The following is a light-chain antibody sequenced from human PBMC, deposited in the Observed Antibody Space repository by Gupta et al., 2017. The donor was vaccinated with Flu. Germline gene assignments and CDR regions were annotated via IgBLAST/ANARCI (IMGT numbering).Light chain of an antibody. CDR3: HHDNSFSDI. J-gene: IGKJ2*01. V-gene: IGKV1-5*03. CDR2: KAS. CDR1: HNIGSF. Sequence: DIHMTQSPSTLSASVGDRVTITCRASHNIGSFLAWYQQKPGKAPNLLIYKASILQSGVPSRFSGGGSGTEFALTIGSLQPDDFATYFGHHDNSFSDIFVQGTKLEIK.